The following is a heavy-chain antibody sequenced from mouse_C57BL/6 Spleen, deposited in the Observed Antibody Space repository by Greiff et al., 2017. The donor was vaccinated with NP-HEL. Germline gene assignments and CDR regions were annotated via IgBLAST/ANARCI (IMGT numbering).Heavy chain of an antibody. CDR2: INPNNGGT. CDR3: ARRGIYYDYGEDY. Sequence: VQLQQSGPELVKPGASVKISCKASGYTFTDYYMNWVKQSHGKSLEWIGDINPNNGGTSYNQKFKGKATLTVDKSYSTAYMELRSLTSEDSAVYYCARRGIYYDYGEDYWGQGTTRTVSS. D-gene: IGHD2-4*01. V-gene: IGHV1-26*01. J-gene: IGHJ2*01. CDR1: GYTFTDYY.